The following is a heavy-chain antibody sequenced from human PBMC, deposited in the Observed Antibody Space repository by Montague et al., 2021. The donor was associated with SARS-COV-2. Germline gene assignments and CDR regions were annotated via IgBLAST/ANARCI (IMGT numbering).Heavy chain of an antibody. D-gene: IGHD6-25*01. CDR1: GGSISSGDYY. CDR2: IYTTGST. CDR3: ATEAWAAETGFFDN. Sequence: TLSLTCTVSGGSISSGDYYWSWIRQPAGRTLEWIGRIYTTGSTSYNPSLKSRVTISVDTSENQFSLKLSSVTAADTAVYYCATEAWAAETGFFDNWGPGTLATVSS. V-gene: IGHV4-61*02. J-gene: IGHJ4*02.